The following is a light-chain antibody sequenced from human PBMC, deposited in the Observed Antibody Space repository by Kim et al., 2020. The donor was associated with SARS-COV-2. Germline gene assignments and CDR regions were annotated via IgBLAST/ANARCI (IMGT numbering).Light chain of an antibody. CDR3: QSYDSSNCGE. CDR2: EDN. V-gene: IGLV6-57*04. Sequence: NFMLTQPHSVSESPGKTVTISCTRSSDSIASNYVQWYQQRPGSAPTTVIYEDNQRPSGVPDRFSGSIDSSSNSASLTISGLMTEDEADDYCQSYDSSNCGEFEGGAQLT. J-gene: IGLJ7*01. CDR1: SDSIASNY.